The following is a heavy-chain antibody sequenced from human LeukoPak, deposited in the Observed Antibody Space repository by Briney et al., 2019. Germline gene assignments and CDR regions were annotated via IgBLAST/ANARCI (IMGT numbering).Heavy chain of an antibody. D-gene: IGHD3-10*01. J-gene: IGHJ3*02. CDR3: AKDLLLWDAFDI. Sequence: GGSLRLSCAASGFTFSSYAMTWVRQVPGKGLEWVSSIYAGGGSTFYADSVKGRFTISSDDSKNTLYLQMHSLRVEDTAIYYCAKDLLLWDAFDIWGQGTMVTVSS. CDR1: GFTFSSYA. CDR2: IYAGGGST. V-gene: IGHV3-23*01.